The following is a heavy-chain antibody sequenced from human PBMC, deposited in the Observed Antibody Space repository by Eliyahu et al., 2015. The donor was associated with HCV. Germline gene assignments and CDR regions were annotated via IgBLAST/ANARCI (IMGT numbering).Heavy chain of an antibody. CDR1: GFTFSXYA. J-gene: IGHJ4*02. Sequence: QVQLVESGGGVVQPGRSLRLSCAASGFTFSXYAVHWVRQAPGKGLEWVAVISYDGSYKDHADSVKGRFTISRDNSKNTVYMQMNSLRAEDTAVYYCAREVEVGVADTTPGLDYWGQGTLVTVSS. V-gene: IGHV3-30*04. CDR3: AREVEVGVADTTPGLDY. CDR2: ISYDGSYK. D-gene: IGHD6-19*01.